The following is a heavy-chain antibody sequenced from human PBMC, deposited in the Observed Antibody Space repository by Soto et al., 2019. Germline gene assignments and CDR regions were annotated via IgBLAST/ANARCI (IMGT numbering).Heavy chain of an antibody. CDR3: AREQYSSSWYAANWFDP. D-gene: IGHD6-13*01. CDR2: IWYDGSNK. J-gene: IGHJ5*02. V-gene: IGHV3-33*01. CDR1: GFTFSSYG. Sequence: GGSLRLSCAASGFTFSSYGMHWVRQAPDKGLEWVAVIWYDGSNKYYADSVKGRFTISRDNSKNTLYLQMNGLRAEDTAVYYCAREQYSSSWYAANWFDPWGQGTLVTVSS.